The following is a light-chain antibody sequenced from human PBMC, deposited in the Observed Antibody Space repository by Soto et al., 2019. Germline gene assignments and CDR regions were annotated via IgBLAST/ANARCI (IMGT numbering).Light chain of an antibody. J-gene: IGLJ1*01. CDR2: DNN. CDR1: TSNIENNY. Sequence: QSVLTQPPSVSAAPGQTVTISCSGSTSNIENNYVSWYQQLPGTAPKLLIYDNNKRPSGIPDRFSGSKSGTSATLGITGFQTGDEADYYCGSWDSSLSAYVFGTGTKVTVL. CDR3: GSWDSSLSAYV. V-gene: IGLV1-51*01.